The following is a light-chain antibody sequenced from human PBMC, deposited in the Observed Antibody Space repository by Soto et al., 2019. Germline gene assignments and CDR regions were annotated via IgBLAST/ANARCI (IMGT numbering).Light chain of an antibody. V-gene: IGLV2-18*01. CDR2: EDS. CDR3: SLYTSENAYV. CDR1: STDFVSYNR. J-gene: IGLJ1*01. Sequence: QSVLTQPPSVSGSPGQSVTISCTGTSTDFVSYNRVSWYQQPPGTAPKLIIYEDSNRPSGIPNRFSGSKSGNTASLTISGLQAADEADYYCSLYTSENAYVFGTGTKVTVL.